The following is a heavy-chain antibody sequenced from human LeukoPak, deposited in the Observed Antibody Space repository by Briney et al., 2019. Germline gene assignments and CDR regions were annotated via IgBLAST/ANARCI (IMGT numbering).Heavy chain of an antibody. Sequence: PGGSLRLSCAASGFTVSSNYMSWVRQAPGKGLEWVSVIYSGGSTYYADSVKGRFTISRDNSKNTLYLQMNSLRAEDTAVYYCARDYRGYRAPYYFDYWGQGTLVTVSS. D-gene: IGHD2-15*01. CDR2: IYSGGST. CDR3: ARDYRGYRAPYYFDY. J-gene: IGHJ4*02. V-gene: IGHV3-53*01. CDR1: GFTVSSNY.